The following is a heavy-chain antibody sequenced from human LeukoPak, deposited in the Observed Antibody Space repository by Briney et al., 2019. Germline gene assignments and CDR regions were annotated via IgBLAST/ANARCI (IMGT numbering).Heavy chain of an antibody. Sequence: SETLSLTCAVYGGSFSGYYWSWIRQPPGKGLEWIGEINHSGSTNYNPSLKSRVTISVDTSKNQFSLKLSSVTAADTAVYYRARDWKFRGYCSGGSCSPHYYYYGMDVWGQGTTVTVSS. CDR1: GGSFSGYY. D-gene: IGHD2-15*01. CDR3: ARDWKFRGYCSGGSCSPHYYYYGMDV. V-gene: IGHV4-34*01. J-gene: IGHJ6*02. CDR2: INHSGST.